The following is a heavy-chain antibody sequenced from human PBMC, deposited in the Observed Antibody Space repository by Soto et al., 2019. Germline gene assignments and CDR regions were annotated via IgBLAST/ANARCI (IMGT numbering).Heavy chain of an antibody. CDR3: ARSRWPKSANWFDP. CDR2: INPNSGGT. J-gene: IGHJ5*02. V-gene: IGHV1-2*02. D-gene: IGHD2-15*01. Sequence: QVQLVQSGAEVKKPGASVKVSCKASGYTFTGYYMHWVRQAPGQGLEWMGWINPNSGGTNYAKKFQGRVTMTRDTSISTAYMELSRLRSDDTAVYYCARSRWPKSANWFDPWGQGTLVTVSS. CDR1: GYTFTGYY.